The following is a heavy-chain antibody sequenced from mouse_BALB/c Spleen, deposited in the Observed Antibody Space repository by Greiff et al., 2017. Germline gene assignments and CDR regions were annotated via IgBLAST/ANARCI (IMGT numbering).Heavy chain of an antibody. CDR1: GYTFTSYW. D-gene: IGHD1-2*01. J-gene: IGHJ3*01. V-gene: IGHV1-69*02. CDR3: ARSSPASAWFAY. CDR2: IDPSDSET. Sequence: QVQLQQPGAELVKPGAPVKLSCKASGYTFTSYWMNWVKQRPGRGLEWIGRIDPSDSETHYNQKFKDKATLTVDKSSSTAYIQLSSLTSEDSAVYYCARSSPASAWFAYWGQGTLVTVSA.